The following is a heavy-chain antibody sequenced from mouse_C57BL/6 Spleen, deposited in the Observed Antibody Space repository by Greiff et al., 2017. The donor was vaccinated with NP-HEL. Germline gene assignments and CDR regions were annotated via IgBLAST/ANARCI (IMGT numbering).Heavy chain of an antibody. CDR1: GFSFNTYA. J-gene: IGHJ2*01. CDR2: IRSKSNNYAT. V-gene: IGHV10-1*01. CDR3: VGGGYYFDY. Sequence: EVKLVESGGGLVQPKGSLKLSCAASGFSFNTYAMNWVRQAPGKGLEWVARIRSKSNNYATYYADSVKDRFTISRDDSESMLYLQMNNLKTEDTAMYYCVGGGYYFDYWGQGTTLTVSS.